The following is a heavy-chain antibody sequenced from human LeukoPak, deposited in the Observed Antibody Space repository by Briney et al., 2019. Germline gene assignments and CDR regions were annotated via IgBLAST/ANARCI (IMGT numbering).Heavy chain of an antibody. V-gene: IGHV4-30-2*01. D-gene: IGHD4-17*01. CDR2: IYHSGST. CDR1: GDSISSGAYS. CDR3: VILTVTTWYYGMDV. Sequence: SETLSLTCAVSGDSISSGAYSWNWIRQPPGKGLEWIGEIYHSGSTNYNPSLKSRVTISVDKSKNQFSLKLSSVTAADTAVYYCVILTVTTWYYGMDVWGQGTTVTVSS. J-gene: IGHJ6*02.